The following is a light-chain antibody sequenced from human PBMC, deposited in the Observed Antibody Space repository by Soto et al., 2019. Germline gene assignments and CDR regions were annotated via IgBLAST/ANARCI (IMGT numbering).Light chain of an antibody. CDR2: KAS. V-gene: IGKV1-5*03. CDR3: QQYNSKRT. CDR1: QYISSW. J-gene: IGKJ1*01. Sequence: DIQMTQSPSTLSASVGDRVTITCRASQYISSWLAWYQQKPAKAPTLLIYKASSLESGVPSRFSGSRSGTEFTLTISSLQPDDFATYYCQQYNSKRTFGQGTKVEIK.